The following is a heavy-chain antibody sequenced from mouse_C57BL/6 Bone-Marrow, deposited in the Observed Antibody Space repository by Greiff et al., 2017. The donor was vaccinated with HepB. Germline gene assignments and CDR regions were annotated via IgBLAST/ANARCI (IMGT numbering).Heavy chain of an antibody. CDR3: ARHEGSNYYGSRSWFAY. CDR1: GYTFTEYT. V-gene: IGHV1-62-2*01. CDR2: FYPGSGSI. J-gene: IGHJ3*01. Sequence: VKLMESGAELVKPGASVKLSCKASGYTFTEYTIHWVKQRSGQGLEWIGWFYPGSGSIKYNEKFKDKATLTADKSSSTVYMELSRLTSEDSAVYFCARHEGSNYYGSRSWFAYWGQGTLVTVSA. D-gene: IGHD1-1*01.